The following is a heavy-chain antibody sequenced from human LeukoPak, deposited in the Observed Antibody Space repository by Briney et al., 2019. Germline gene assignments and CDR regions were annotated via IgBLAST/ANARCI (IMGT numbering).Heavy chain of an antibody. J-gene: IGHJ5*02. D-gene: IGHD6-19*01. CDR2: ISTYIDNT. V-gene: IGHV1-18*01. CDR1: GYTFTTYG. Sequence: ASVKVSCKASGYTFTTYGITWVRQAPGQGLEWLGWISTYIDNTKYAHKLKDRVTMSIDTSTSTAYMELRSLRSDDTAVYYCARGKKPGVGVAGTGYFFDPWGQGTLVTVSS. CDR3: ARGKKPGVGVAGTGYFFDP.